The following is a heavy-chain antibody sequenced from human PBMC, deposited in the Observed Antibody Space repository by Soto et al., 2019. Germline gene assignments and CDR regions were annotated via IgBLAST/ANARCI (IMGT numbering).Heavy chain of an antibody. D-gene: IGHD3-9*01. CDR2: IYISGST. CDR3: ARERRYLVWLLVFDY. J-gene: IGHJ4*02. CDR1: GGSISSYC. Sequence: SETLSLTCTLSGGSISSYCCSWIRQPDGEGLEWIGCIYISGSTNYNPSLKRRSTRSGERPKNQFSLKLSSVTAAATAVYSCARERRYLVWLLVFDYWGQGALVTVSS. V-gene: IGHV4-4*07.